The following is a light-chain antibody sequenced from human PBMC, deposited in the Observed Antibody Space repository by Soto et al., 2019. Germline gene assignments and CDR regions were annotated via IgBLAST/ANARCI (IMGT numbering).Light chain of an antibody. CDR3: QQYRISPLT. CDR1: QSVGSY. V-gene: IGKV3-20*01. CDR2: DTS. J-gene: IGKJ4*01. Sequence: IVLTQSPYTLSLSPKERATLSCRASQSVGSYFAWYQQKPGQAPRLLISDTSTRATGIPDRFSGSGSGTDFTLTISRLQPEDFAVYYCQQYRISPLTFGGGAMVDIK.